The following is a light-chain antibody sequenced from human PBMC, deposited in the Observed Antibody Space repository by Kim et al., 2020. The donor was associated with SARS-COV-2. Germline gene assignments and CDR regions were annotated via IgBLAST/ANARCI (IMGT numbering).Light chain of an antibody. Sequence: WGKAIRSTWKGDSRRSYYESWYRQKPGQAHVIVIYGKNNRPSGIPDRFSGSSTGNTASLTITGSQAEDEADYYCNSRDSSGNHVVFGGGTKLTVL. CDR1: SRRSYY. CDR2: GKN. CDR3: NSRDSSGNHVV. V-gene: IGLV3-19*01. J-gene: IGLJ2*01.